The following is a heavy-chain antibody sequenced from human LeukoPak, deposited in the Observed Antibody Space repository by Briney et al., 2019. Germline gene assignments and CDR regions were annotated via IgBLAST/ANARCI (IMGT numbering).Heavy chain of an antibody. CDR1: RGSISSYY. CDR3: ARAMVAGTLDY. V-gene: IGHV4-59*01. CDR2: IFYSGST. Sequence: PSETLSLTCTVSRGSISSYYWSWIRKPPGKGLEWIGYIFYSGSTNYNPSLKSRVTISVDTSKKQFSLKLSSVTAADTAVYYCARAMVAGTLDYWGQGSLVTVSS. J-gene: IGHJ4*02. D-gene: IGHD2-15*01.